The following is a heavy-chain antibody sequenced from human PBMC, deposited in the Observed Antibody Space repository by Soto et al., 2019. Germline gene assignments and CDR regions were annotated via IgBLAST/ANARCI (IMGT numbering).Heavy chain of an antibody. Sequence: PSETLSLTCAVSGASISSGGYSWSWIRQPPGKGLEWIGYIYHSGSTYYTSSLKSRVTISLDRSKNQFSLKLSSVTAADTAVYYCASSTPWAYCGGDCFDYWGQGTLVTVSS. CDR1: GASISSGGYS. CDR2: IYHSGST. V-gene: IGHV4-30-2*01. CDR3: ASSTPWAYCGGDCFDY. D-gene: IGHD2-21*01. J-gene: IGHJ4*02.